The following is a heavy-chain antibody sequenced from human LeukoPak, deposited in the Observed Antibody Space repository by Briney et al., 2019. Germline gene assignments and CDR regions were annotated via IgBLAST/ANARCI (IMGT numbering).Heavy chain of an antibody. CDR3: ARCEQLVRGLIDY. CDR2: FDPEDGET. V-gene: IGHV1-24*01. J-gene: IGHJ4*02. Sequence: ASVKVSCKVSGYTLTELSMHWVRQAPGKGLEWMGGFDPEDGETIYAQKLQGRVTMTTDTSTSTAYMELRSLRSDDTAVYYCARCEQLVRGLIDYWGQGTLVTVSS. CDR1: GYTLTELS. D-gene: IGHD6-6*01.